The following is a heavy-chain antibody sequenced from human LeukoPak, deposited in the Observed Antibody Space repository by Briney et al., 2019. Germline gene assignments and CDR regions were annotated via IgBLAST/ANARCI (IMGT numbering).Heavy chain of an antibody. CDR1: GFTFSSYR. CDR2: IKQDGSET. J-gene: IGHJ4*02. CDR3: ARENAGWYSSVHFDY. D-gene: IGHD6-19*01. Sequence: PGGSLRLSCTASGFTFSSYRMSWVRQAPGKGLEWVANIKQDGSETYYVDSVKGRFTVSRDNAKNSLYLQMNSLRAEDTAVYYCARENAGWYSSVHFDYWGQGALVTVSS. V-gene: IGHV3-7*01.